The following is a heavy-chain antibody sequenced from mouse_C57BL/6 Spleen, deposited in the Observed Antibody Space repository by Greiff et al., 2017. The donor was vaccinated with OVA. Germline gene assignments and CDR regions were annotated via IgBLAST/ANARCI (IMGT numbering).Heavy chain of an antibody. D-gene: IGHD1-1*01. J-gene: IGHJ2*01. CDR3: ARSTGGSSFYFDY. Sequence: EVKLMESGAELVKPGASVKLSCTASGFNIKDYYMHWVKQRTEQGLEWIGRIDPEDGETKYAPKFQGKATITADTSSNTAYLQLSSLTSEDTAVYYCARSTGGSSFYFDYWGQGTTLTVSS. CDR1: GFNIKDYY. CDR2: IDPEDGET. V-gene: IGHV14-2*01.